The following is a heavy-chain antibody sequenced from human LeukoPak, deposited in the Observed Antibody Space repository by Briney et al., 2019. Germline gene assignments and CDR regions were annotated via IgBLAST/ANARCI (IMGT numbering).Heavy chain of an antibody. J-gene: IGHJ4*02. D-gene: IGHD3-22*01. CDR1: GFTFSNYY. CDR3: ATGSGFYYDR. CDR2: VHDDGSNK. Sequence: PGGSLRLSCAASGFTFSNYYMHWVRQAPGKGLEWVAVVHDDGSNKYYADSVKGRFTIPRDNSKNTLYVQMDSLRVEDTAVYYCATGSGFYYDRWGQGTVVTVSS. V-gene: IGHV3-30*02.